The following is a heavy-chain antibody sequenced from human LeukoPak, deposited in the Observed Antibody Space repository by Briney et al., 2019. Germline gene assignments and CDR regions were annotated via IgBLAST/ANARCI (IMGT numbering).Heavy chain of an antibody. J-gene: IGHJ6*02. V-gene: IGHV3-30*02. D-gene: IGHD3-9*01. CDR2: IRYDGSNK. Sequence: GGSLRLSCAASGFTFSSYGMHWVRQAPGKGLEWVAFIRYDGSNKYYADSVKGRFTISRDNSKNTLYLQMNSLRAEDTAVYYCAKVQFDWLSHQNYYYYYCGMDVWGQGTTVTVSS. CDR3: AKVQFDWLSHQNYYYYYCGMDV. CDR1: GFTFSSYG.